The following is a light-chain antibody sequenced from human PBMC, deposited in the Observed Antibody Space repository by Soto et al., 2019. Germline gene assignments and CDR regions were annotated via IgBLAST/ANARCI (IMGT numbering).Light chain of an antibody. Sequence: EIVWMQTPGTLAVYRGGRDIVCRRTSQSVGSTYLAWYQQKPGQAPRLLIYGASSRATGIPDRFSGSGSGTDFTLTISRLDSEYFAVYFCEQPCNSPLTFAQGTLVEIK. J-gene: IGKJ5*01. CDR2: GAS. V-gene: IGKV3-20*01. CDR3: EQPCNSPLT. CDR1: QSVGSTY.